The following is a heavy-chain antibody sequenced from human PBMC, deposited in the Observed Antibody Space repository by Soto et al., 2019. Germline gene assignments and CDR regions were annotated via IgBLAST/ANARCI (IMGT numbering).Heavy chain of an antibody. CDR2: VNEWDTDR. CDR1: GFTFSDSW. Sequence: PGGSLRLSCVASGFTFSDSWMHWVRQAPGKGLVWVSRVNEWDTDRNYADFVNGRFTISRDNARNTVYLQMNSLRVEDTAVYYCARVAAVTRGIDYWGQGTLVTVSS. J-gene: IGHJ4*02. D-gene: IGHD2-15*01. V-gene: IGHV3-74*01. CDR3: ARVAAVTRGIDY.